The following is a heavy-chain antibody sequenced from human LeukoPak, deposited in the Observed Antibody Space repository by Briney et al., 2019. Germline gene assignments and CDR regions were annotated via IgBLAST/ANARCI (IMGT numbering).Heavy chain of an antibody. CDR1: GFTFSSYD. D-gene: IGHD5-24*01. V-gene: IGHV3-13*01. Sequence: PGGSLRLSCAASGFTFSSYDMHWVRQATGKGLEWVLAIGTAGDTYYPGSVKGRFTISRENAKNSLYLQMNSLRAGDTAVYYCARVQFSRGMDVWGQGTTVTVSS. CDR3: ARVQFSRGMDV. J-gene: IGHJ6*02. CDR2: IGTAGDT.